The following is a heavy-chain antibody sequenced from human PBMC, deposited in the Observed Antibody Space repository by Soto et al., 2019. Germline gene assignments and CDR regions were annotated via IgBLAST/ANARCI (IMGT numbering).Heavy chain of an antibody. Sequence: QVQLQESGPGLVKPSQTLSLTCTVSGDYVNSGAYYWSWVRQHPGKGLEWIGYIYDSGSTYYNPSLKSRVTISLDTSRNQFSLKLNSVTVADTAVYYWASSAFGEGNWFDPCGQGTLVTVSS. D-gene: IGHD3-16*01. CDR3: ASSAFGEGNWFDP. J-gene: IGHJ5*02. CDR1: GDYVNSGAYY. V-gene: IGHV4-31*03. CDR2: IYDSGST.